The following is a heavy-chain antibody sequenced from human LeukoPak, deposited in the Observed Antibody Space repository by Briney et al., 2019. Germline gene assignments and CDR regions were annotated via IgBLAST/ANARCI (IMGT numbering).Heavy chain of an antibody. CDR2: ISYDGSNK. V-gene: IGHV3-30*18. Sequence: GGSLRLSCAASGFTFSSYGMHWVRQAPGKGLEWVAVISYDGSNKYYADSVKGRFTISRDNSKNTLYLQMNSLRAEDTAVYYCAKDGSGSQGMDVWGQGTTVTVSS. D-gene: IGHD3-10*01. J-gene: IGHJ6*02. CDR3: AKDGSGSQGMDV. CDR1: GFTFSSYG.